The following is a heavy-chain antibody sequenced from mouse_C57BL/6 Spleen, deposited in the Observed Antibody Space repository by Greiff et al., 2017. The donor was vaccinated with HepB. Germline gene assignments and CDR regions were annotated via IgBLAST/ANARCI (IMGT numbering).Heavy chain of an antibody. D-gene: IGHD1-1*01. CDR2: IDPENGDT. J-gene: IGHJ3*01. CDR1: GFNIKDDY. V-gene: IGHV14-4*01. CDR3: TTPDYYGSRAY. Sequence: EVQLQQSGAELVRPGASVKLSCTASGFNIKDDYMHWVKQRPEQGLEWIGWIDPENGDTEYASKFQGKATITADTSSNTAYLQLSSLTSEDTAVYYCTTPDYYGSRAYWGQGTLVTVSA.